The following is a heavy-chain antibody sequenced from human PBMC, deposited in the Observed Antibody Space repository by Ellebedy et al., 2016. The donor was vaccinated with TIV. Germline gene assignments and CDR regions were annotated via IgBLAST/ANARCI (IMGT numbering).Heavy chain of an antibody. CDR2: IYSGGDT. Sequence: GESLKISCTASGFTVGNNYMNWLRQAPGKGLEWVSLIYSGGDTVYADSVKGRFTISRDSSKNTLYLQMNRLSAEDTAVYYCARDPPGIAASGPYKWGQGTLVTVSS. CDR3: ARDPPGIAASGPYK. CDR1: GFTVGNNY. V-gene: IGHV3-53*01. D-gene: IGHD6-13*01. J-gene: IGHJ4*02.